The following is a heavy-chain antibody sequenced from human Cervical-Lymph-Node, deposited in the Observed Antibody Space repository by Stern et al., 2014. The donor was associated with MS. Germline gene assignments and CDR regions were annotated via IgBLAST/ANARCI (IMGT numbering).Heavy chain of an antibody. CDR1: GFTFSSYG. CDR3: ARPRADISYYYGMDV. J-gene: IGHJ6*02. CDR2: IWYDGSNK. Sequence: MQMVESGGGVVQPGRSLRLSCAASGFTFSSYGMHWVRQAPGKGLEWVAVIWYDGSNKYYADSVKGRFTISRDNSKNTLYLQMNSLRAEDTAVYYCARPRADISYYYGMDVWGQGTTVTVSS. V-gene: IGHV3-33*01.